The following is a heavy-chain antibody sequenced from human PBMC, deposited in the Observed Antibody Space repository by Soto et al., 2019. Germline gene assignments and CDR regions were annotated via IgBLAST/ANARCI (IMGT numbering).Heavy chain of an antibody. V-gene: IGHV3-21*01. CDR1: GFTFRTYT. D-gene: IGHD3-10*01. CDR2: IRGFSPYT. CDR3: ARDRGYDENDYYYNAMDV. J-gene: IGHJ6*02. Sequence: GGSLRLSCISSGFTFRTYTMNWVRQAPGKGLEWVSGIRGFSPYTFYAESVKGRFTISRDNAKNSLYLQMNSLRAEDTAVYYCARDRGYDENDYYYNAMDVWGQGTKVTVYS.